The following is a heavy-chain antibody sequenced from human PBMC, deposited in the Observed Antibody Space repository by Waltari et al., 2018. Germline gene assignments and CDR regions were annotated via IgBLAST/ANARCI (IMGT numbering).Heavy chain of an antibody. CDR1: GFTFSSYA. J-gene: IGHJ4*02. Sequence: EVQLLESGGGLVQPGGSLRLSCAASGFTFSSYAMSWVRQAPGKGLEWVSVIYSGGSSTYYADSVKGWFTISRDNSKNTLYLQMNRLRAEDTSVYYCAKPALSGYSSSWYDYWVQGTLVTASS. CDR3: AKPALSGYSSSWYDY. CDR2: IYSGGSST. V-gene: IGHV3-23*03. D-gene: IGHD6-13*01.